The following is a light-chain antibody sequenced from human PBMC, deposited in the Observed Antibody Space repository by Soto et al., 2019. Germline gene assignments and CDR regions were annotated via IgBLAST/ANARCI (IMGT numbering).Light chain of an antibody. J-gene: IGKJ4*01. CDR3: QQRSDWPST. CDR2: DAS. Sequence: EIVLTQSPATLSLSPGNRATLSCRASQSVSSYLAWYQQKPGQAPRLLIYDASTRATGIPARFSGSGSGTDXTLTIXGLEXXDFAVYYCQQRSDWPSTFGGGTKVEIK. V-gene: IGKV3-11*01. CDR1: QSVSSY.